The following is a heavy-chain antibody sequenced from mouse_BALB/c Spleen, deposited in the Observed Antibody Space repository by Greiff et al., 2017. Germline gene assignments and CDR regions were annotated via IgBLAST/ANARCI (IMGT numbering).Heavy chain of an antibody. J-gene: IGHJ4*01. CDR2: IWWDDDK. CDR1: GFSLSTSGMG. Sequence: QVTLKESGPGILQPSQTLSLTCSFSGFSLSTSGMGVGWIRQPSGKGLEWLAHIWWDDDKRYNPALKSRLTISKDTSSNQVFLKIASVDTADTATYYCARSLYYGNYEGYAMDYWGQGTSVTVSS. CDR3: ARSLYYGNYEGYAMDY. V-gene: IGHV8-8*01. D-gene: IGHD2-1*01.